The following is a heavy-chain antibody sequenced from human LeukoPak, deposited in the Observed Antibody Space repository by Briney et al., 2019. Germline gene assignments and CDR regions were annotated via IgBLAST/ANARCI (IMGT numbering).Heavy chain of an antibody. V-gene: IGHV3-7*01. J-gene: IGHJ3*02. Sequence: QPGGSLRLSCAASAFTFNDYWMTWVRQAPGKGLEWVANIKQDGGEQYYVDSVKGRFTISRDNAKNSLYLQMNSLRAEDTAVYYCARGGATTFGLWGNAFDIWGQGTMVTVSS. CDR1: AFTFNDYW. CDR2: IKQDGGEQ. CDR3: ARGGATTFGLWGNAFDI. D-gene: IGHD3-3*01.